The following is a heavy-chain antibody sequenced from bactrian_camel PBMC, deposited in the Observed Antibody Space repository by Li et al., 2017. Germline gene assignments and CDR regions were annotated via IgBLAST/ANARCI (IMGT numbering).Heavy chain of an antibody. CDR2: INNDGART. CDR3: AAGPDNKSCPRTWYADTWIFFGY. CDR1: GFTFSSYA. Sequence: VQLVESGGVLVQPGGSLRLSCAASGFTFSSYAMNWVRQAPGKGLEWVSSINNDGARTYYADSVKGRFTISRDNANNTLYLQMNSLKPEDTAMYYCAAGPDNKSCPRTWYADTWIFFGYWGQGTQVTVS. J-gene: IGHJ6*01. D-gene: IGHD2*01. V-gene: IGHV3S31*01.